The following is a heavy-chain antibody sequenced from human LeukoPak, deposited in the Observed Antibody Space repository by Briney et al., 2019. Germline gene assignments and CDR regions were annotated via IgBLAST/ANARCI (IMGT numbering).Heavy chain of an antibody. Sequence: GASVKVSCKASGYSFSTFDINWVRQAPGQGPEWMGWMNPNSGNTGYAQKFQGRVTMTRNTSISTAYMELSSLRSEDTAVYYCARGSNPPYYYVNYWGQGTLVTVSS. J-gene: IGHJ4*02. CDR3: ARGSNPPYYYVNY. V-gene: IGHV1-8*01. CDR1: GYSFSTFD. CDR2: MNPNSGNT. D-gene: IGHD3-10*02.